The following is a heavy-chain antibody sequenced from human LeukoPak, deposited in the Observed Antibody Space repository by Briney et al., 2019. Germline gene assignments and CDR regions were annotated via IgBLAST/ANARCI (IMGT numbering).Heavy chain of an antibody. V-gene: IGHV3-11*04. D-gene: IGHD6-6*01. CDR1: GFYFKNAW. J-gene: IGHJ4*02. Sequence: GGSLRLACGASGFYFKNAWMDWFRQAPGKGLGWVSVISGGGSTIYYADSVKGRFTISRDNAKNSVYLQMNSLRAEDTAVYYCAGDDYSSSSLDYWGQGTLVTVSS. CDR3: AGDDYSSSSLDY. CDR2: ISGGGSTI.